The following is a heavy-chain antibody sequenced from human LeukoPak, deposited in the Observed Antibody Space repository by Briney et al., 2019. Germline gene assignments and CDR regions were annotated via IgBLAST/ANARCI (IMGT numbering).Heavy chain of an antibody. J-gene: IGHJ3*02. D-gene: IGHD2-15*01. CDR1: GYTCTGYY. CDR2: INPNSGGT. V-gene: IGHV1-2*02. CDR3: ASDVNAATPETDAFDI. Sequence: ASVKVSCKASGYTCTGYYMHWVRQAPGQGLEWMVWINPNSGGTNYAQKFQGRVTMTRDTSISTAYMELSRLRSDAPAVYSCASDVNAATPETDAFDIWGQGTMVTVSS.